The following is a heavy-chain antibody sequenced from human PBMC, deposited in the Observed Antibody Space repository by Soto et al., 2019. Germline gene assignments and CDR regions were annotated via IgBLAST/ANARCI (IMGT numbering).Heavy chain of an antibody. D-gene: IGHD4-4*01. J-gene: IGHJ3*02. CDR3: ARDRSNYVGFAFDI. Sequence: SVKVSCKASGGTFSSYAISWVRQAPGQGLEWMGGIIPIFGTANYAQKFQGRVTITADESTSTAYMELSSLRSEDTAVYYCARDRSNYVGFAFDIWGQGTMVTVSS. CDR2: IIPIFGTA. V-gene: IGHV1-69*13. CDR1: GGTFSSYA.